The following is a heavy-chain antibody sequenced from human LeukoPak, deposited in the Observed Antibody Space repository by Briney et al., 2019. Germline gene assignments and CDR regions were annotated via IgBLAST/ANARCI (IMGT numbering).Heavy chain of an antibody. CDR1: GYSFTSYW. J-gene: IGHJ4*02. D-gene: IGHD3-16*01. V-gene: IGHV5-51*01. Sequence: GESLKISCKGSGYSFTSYWIGWVRQMPGKGLEWMGIIYPGDSDTAYSPSFQGQVTISADKSINTAYLQWSSLKASDTAIYYCARRLRFAEGAYFDYWGQGTLVTVSS. CDR3: ARRLRFAEGAYFDY. CDR2: IYPGDSDT.